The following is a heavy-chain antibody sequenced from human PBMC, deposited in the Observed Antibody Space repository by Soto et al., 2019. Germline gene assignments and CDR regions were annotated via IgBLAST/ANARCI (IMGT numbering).Heavy chain of an antibody. D-gene: IGHD2-21*01. CDR3: TSDYCGGGAS. CDR2: IDPYETGI. J-gene: IGHJ4*02. V-gene: IGHV3-74*01. CDR1: GFAFSSYC. Sequence: EVQLVESGGGLVQPGGSLRLSCAASGFAFSSYCMNWVRQAPGKGLVWVSRIDPYETGINYADSVKGRFTISRDNAKNTLYLHMNMLRAEDSAVYYCTSDYCGGGASGGQGTLVTVSS.